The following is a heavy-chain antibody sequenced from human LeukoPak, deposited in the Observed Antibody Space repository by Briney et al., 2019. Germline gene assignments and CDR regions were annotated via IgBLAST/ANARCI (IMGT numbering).Heavy chain of an antibody. CDR1: GFTFSSYA. V-gene: IGHV3-23*01. Sequence: PGGSLRLSCAASGFTFSSYAMSWVRQAPGKGLEWVSAISGSGGSTYYADSVKGRFTISRDNSKNSLYLQMNSLRAEDTAVYYCARDSRPHHYFDYWGQGTLVTVST. CDR3: ARDSRPHHYFDY. D-gene: IGHD6-6*01. CDR2: ISGSGGST. J-gene: IGHJ4*02.